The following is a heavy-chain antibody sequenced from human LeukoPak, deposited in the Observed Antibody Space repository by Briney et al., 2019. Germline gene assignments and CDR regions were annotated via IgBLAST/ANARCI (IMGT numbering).Heavy chain of an antibody. V-gene: IGHV3-21*01. J-gene: IGHJ4*02. Sequence: GGSLRLSCAASGFTFSGYSMNWVRQAPGKGPEWVSAISGDSRYIYYADSVKGRFTISRDNAKNSLYLQMDSLRAEDTAVYYCARHYGSTRRFDYWGQGTLVTVSS. D-gene: IGHD3-10*01. CDR2: ISGDSRYI. CDR3: ARHYGSTRRFDY. CDR1: GFTFSGYS.